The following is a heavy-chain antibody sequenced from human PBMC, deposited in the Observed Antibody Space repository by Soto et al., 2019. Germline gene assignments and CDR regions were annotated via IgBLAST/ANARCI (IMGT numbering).Heavy chain of an antibody. CDR2: IYPGDSDT. CDR3: ARSRRGAYSSGWYSPSGYYNYGIDV. Sequence: PGESLKISCKGSGYICTSHWIGWVRQMPGKGLEWMGIIYPGDSDTKYSPSLQGQVSISADTSISTAYLQWTSLKASDTAMYYCARSRRGAYSSGWYSPSGYYNYGIDVWGQGTKVTV. D-gene: IGHD6-19*01. CDR1: GYICTSHW. J-gene: IGHJ6*02. V-gene: IGHV5-51*01.